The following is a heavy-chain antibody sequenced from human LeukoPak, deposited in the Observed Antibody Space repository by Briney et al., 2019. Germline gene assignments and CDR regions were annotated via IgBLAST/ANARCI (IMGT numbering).Heavy chain of an antibody. Sequence: GGSLRLSCAASGFTFSTYGMNWVRQAPGKGLEWVSYISNSGSTIYYADSVKGRFTISRDNAKNSLSLQMNSLRDEDTAVYYCARDLNSVVTLGYWGEGTLVTVSS. D-gene: IGHD4-23*01. J-gene: IGHJ4*02. CDR1: GFTFSTYG. V-gene: IGHV3-48*02. CDR2: ISNSGSTI. CDR3: ARDLNSVVTLGY.